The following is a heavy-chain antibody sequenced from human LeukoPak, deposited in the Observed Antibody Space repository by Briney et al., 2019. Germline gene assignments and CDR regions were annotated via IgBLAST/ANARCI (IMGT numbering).Heavy chain of an antibody. CDR1: GGSFSGYY. D-gene: IGHD5-24*01. J-gene: IGHJ5*02. CDR2: INHSGST. V-gene: IGHV4-34*01. CDR3: ASGLSATTEQNWFDP. Sequence: SETLSLTCAVYGGSFSGYYWSWIRQPPGKGLEWIGEINHSGSTNYNPSLKSRVTISVDTSKNQFSLKLSSVTAADTAVYYCASGLSATTEQNWFDPWGQGTLVTVSS.